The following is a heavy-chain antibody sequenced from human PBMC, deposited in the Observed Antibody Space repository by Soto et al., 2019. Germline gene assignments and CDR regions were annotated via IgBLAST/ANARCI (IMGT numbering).Heavy chain of an antibody. CDR1: GFTFSSSW. V-gene: IGHV3-74*01. Sequence: EVQLVESGGDLVQPGGSLRLSCAASGFTFSSSWMHWVRQTPGRGLVWVSRINPDGTSPTYADSVKGRFTISRDNAKNTLYLQMSTLRAEDTAVYYCARDSLHAFDIWGKGTMVAASS. CDR2: INPDGTSP. J-gene: IGHJ3*02. CDR3: ARDSLHAFDI.